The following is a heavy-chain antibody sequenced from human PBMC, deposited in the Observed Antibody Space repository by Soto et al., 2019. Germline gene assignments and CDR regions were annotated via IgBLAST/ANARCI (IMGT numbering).Heavy chain of an antibody. D-gene: IGHD1-26*01. CDR1: GGTLSSYI. CDR2: VIPILGIA. V-gene: IGHV1-69*02. J-gene: IGHJ4*02. Sequence: QVQLVQSGAEVKKPGSSVKVSCTASGGTLSSYIISWVRQAPGQGLEWMGRVIPILGIANYAQKFQGRVTITADKSTSTAYMELSSLRSEDTAVYYCARFPQTAIVGAAYFDYWGQGTLVTVSS. CDR3: ARFPQTAIVGAAYFDY.